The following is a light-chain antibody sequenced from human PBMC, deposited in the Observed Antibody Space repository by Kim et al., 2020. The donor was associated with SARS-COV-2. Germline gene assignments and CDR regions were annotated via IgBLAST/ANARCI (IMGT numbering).Light chain of an antibody. CDR2: DAS. CDR3: QQFNTYPIT. V-gene: IGKV1-13*02. J-gene: IGKJ5*01. CDR1: QGISSA. Sequence: AIQLTQSPSSLSASVGDRLTITCRASQGISSALAWYQQKPGKAPKLLIYDASSLERGVPSRFSGSGSGTDFTLTISSLQPEDFATYYCQQFNTYPITFGQGTRLEIK.